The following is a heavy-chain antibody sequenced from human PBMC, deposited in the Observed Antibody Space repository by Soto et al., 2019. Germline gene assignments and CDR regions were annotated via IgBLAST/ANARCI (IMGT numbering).Heavy chain of an antibody. D-gene: IGHD1-26*01. CDR2: ISSNGRTI. J-gene: IGHJ4*02. CDR3: ARVGVVGARSLDF. Sequence: EVQLVESGGGLVQPGGSLRLSCAVSGFTFSSYEMNWVRQAPGKGLEWVSYISSNGRTIDYADSVKGRFTISRDNAKKSLYLQLNSLRAEDTAVYYCARVGVVGARSLDFWGQGTLVTVSS. V-gene: IGHV3-48*03. CDR1: GFTFSSYE.